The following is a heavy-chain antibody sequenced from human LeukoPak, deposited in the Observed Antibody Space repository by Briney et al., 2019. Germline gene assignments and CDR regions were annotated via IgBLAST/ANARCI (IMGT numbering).Heavy chain of an antibody. CDR1: GGSISSYY. CDR3: ARQSRYYYYYGMDV. CDR2: IYYSGST. Sequence: SETLSLTCTVSGGSISSYYWSWIRQPPGKGLEWIGYIYYSGSTNYNPSLKSRVTMSVDTSKNQFSLKLSSVTAADTAVYYCARQSRYYYYYGMDVWGQGTTVTVSS. J-gene: IGHJ6*02. V-gene: IGHV4-59*08.